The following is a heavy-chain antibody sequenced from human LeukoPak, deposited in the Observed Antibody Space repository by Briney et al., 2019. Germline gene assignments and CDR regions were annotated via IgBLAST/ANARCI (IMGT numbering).Heavy chain of an antibody. CDR2: ISSSSSYI. CDR1: GFTVSSNY. Sequence: PGGSLRLSCAASGFTVSSNYMSWVRQAPGKGLEWVSSISSSSSYIYYADSVKGRFTISRDNAKNSLYLQMNSLRAEDTAVYYCARDSNYYDSSGYYSYFDYWGQGTLVTVSS. V-gene: IGHV3-21*01. CDR3: ARDSNYYDSSGYYSYFDY. J-gene: IGHJ4*02. D-gene: IGHD3-22*01.